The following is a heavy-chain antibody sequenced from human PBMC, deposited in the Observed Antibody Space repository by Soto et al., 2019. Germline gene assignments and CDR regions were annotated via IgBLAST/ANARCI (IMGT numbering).Heavy chain of an antibody. V-gene: IGHV4-39*01. J-gene: IGHJ4*02. CDR3: ASPRQGNYDFLSGYYALDY. CDR2: FYYTGGT. Sequence: NPSETLSLTCTVSGASISSSRSYWGWVRQPPGKGLEWIVSFYYTGGTYSTYYNPSLKSRVTISVDTSKSQFPLNLRSVTAADTAVYYCASPRQGNYDFLSGYYALDYWGQGTLVTVSS. D-gene: IGHD3-3*01. CDR1: GASISSSRSY.